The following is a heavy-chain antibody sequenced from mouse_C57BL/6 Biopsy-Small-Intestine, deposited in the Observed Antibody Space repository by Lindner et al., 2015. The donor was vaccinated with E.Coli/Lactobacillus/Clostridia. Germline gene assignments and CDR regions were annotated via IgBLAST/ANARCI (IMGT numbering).Heavy chain of an antibody. CDR3: ARDYGVTFERYFDV. J-gene: IGHJ1*03. Sequence: VQLQESGPELVKPGASVKLSCKASGYTFTDYYMHWVKQSHGKSLEWIGYIYPKDGANGHKQKFKDKATLTVDKSSSTAYRELRSLTTEDSAVYYCARDYGVTFERYFDVWGTGTTVTVSS. CDR1: GYTFTDYY. CDR2: IYPKDGAN. V-gene: IGHV1-34*01. D-gene: IGHD1-1*01.